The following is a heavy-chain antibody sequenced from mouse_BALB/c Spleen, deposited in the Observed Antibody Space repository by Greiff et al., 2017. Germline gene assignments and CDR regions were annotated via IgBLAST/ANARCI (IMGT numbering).Heavy chain of an antibody. CDR3: ARRGYGYDGVFMDY. Sequence: EVKLVESGGGLVKPGGSLKLSCAASGFTFSSYAMSWVRQTPEKRLEWVATISSGGSYTYYPDSLKGRFTISRDNAKNTLYLQMSSLRSEDTAMFYCARRGYGYDGVFMDYWGQGTSVTVSS. J-gene: IGHJ4*01. D-gene: IGHD2-2*01. CDR1: GFTFSSYA. CDR2: ISSGGSYT. V-gene: IGHV5-9-3*01.